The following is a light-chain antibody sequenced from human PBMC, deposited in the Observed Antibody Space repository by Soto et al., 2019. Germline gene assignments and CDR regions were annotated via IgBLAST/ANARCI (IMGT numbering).Light chain of an antibody. CDR1: QSISSY. V-gene: IGKV1-39*01. J-gene: IGKJ1*01. CDR3: QQSYRTPWT. CDR2: AAS. Sequence: DIQMTQSPSSLSASVGDRVTITCRASQSISSYLNWYQQKPGKAPKLLLYAASSLQSGVPSRFSGSGSGTDFTLTISSLQPEDFATYYCQQSYRTPWTFGQGTKVEIK.